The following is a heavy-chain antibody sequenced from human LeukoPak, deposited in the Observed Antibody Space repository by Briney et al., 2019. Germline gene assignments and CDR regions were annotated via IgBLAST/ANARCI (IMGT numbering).Heavy chain of an antibody. CDR2: IKEDGGVE. D-gene: IGHD6-19*01. Sequence: GGSLRLSCTASGFTFSSHWMTWVRQPPGKGLEWVANIKEDGGVEYYVDSVRGRFTISRDNTKNALYLQMNNLRADDTAVYFCARDSRWLLDYWGQGTLITVSS. CDR1: GFTFSSHW. CDR3: ARDSRWLLDY. J-gene: IGHJ4*02. V-gene: IGHV3-7*03.